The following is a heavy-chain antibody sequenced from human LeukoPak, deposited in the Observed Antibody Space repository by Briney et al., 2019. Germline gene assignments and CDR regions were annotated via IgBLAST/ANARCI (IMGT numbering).Heavy chain of an antibody. D-gene: IGHD3-3*01. CDR1: GFTFSSYW. V-gene: IGHV3-7*01. J-gene: IGHJ4*02. CDR3: ARSGGGDFWSGYYTEYFDY. Sequence: RGSLRLSCAASGFTFSSYWMSWVRQAPGKGLEWVANIKQDGSEKYYVDSVRGRFTISRDNAKNSLYLQMNSLRAEDTAVYYCARSGGGDFWSGYYTEYFDYWGQGTLVTVSS. CDR2: IKQDGSEK.